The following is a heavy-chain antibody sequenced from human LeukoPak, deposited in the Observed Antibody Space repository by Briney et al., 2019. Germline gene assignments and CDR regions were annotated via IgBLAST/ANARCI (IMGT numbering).Heavy chain of an antibody. CDR2: ISNDGSRK. V-gene: IGHV3-30*03. J-gene: IGHJ4*02. D-gene: IGHD3-3*01. Sequence: HTGGSLRLSCAPSGFTFSRHGMHWVRQAPGKGLEWVAIISNDGSRKYYAHSVEGRFTISRDNSKNTLYLQMDSLRAEDTAVNYCARDRAWNYFDYWGQGTLVTVSS. CDR1: GFTFSRHG. CDR3: ARDRAWNYFDY.